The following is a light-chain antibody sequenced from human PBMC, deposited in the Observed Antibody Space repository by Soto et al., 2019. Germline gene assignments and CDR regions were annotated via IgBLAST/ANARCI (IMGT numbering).Light chain of an antibody. V-gene: IGKV3D-20*01. Sequence: EIVFTQSASTLSLSPGDRATLSCGAGQSVSNNYLAWYQQKPGLAPRLLIYDASNRATGIPARFSGSGSGTDFTLTISRLEPEDFAVYYCQQYGSSRTFGQGTKVDIK. CDR3: QQYGSSRT. J-gene: IGKJ1*01. CDR2: DAS. CDR1: QSVSNNY.